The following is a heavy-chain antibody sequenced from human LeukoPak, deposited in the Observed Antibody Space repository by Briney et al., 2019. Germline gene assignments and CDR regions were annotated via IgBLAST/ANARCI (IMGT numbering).Heavy chain of an antibody. J-gene: IGHJ4*02. CDR3: ARGRGGDYVPSRFDY. CDR2: ISGSGGNT. Sequence: GGSLRLSCSASGFAFSGFAMGWVRQAPGKGLEWVSSISGSGGNTYYADSVEGRFTVSRDNSKSTLFLQMNSLRAEDTVLYYCARGRGGDYVPSRFDYWGQGILVTVSS. D-gene: IGHD4-17*01. CDR1: GFAFSGFA. V-gene: IGHV3-23*01.